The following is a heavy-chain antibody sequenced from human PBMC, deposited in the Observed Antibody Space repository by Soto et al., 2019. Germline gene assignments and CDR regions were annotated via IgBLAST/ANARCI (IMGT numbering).Heavy chain of an antibody. CDR2: MYHIGST. J-gene: IGHJ4*02. CDR1: GGSISSGGYS. Sequence: QLQLQESGSGLVKPSQTLSLTCAVPGGSISSGGYSWSWIRQPPGKGVEWIGYMYHIGSTYYNPSLQSRVTIPIERPKNQFSLKLSSVTAADTAGYYWARVPDYWGQGILVTVAS. CDR3: ARVPDY. V-gene: IGHV4-30-2*01. D-gene: IGHD2-2*01.